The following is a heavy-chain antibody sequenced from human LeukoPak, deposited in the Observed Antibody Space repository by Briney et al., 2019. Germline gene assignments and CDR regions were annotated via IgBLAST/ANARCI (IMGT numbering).Heavy chain of an antibody. CDR1: GFAFSSYE. J-gene: IGHJ4*02. Sequence: PGGSLRLSCAASGFAFSSYEMSWVRQAPGKGLEWISYISSRASTIFYADSVKGRFTISRDNAKNSLYLQMNSLRAEDTAVYYCTRALLLTDDWYDYWGQGTLVTVSS. V-gene: IGHV3-48*03. D-gene: IGHD3-9*01. CDR3: TRALLLTDDWYDY. CDR2: ISSRASTI.